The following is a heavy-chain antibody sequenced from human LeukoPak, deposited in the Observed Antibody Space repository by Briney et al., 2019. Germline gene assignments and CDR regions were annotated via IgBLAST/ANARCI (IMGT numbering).Heavy chain of an antibody. CDR3: ARAAPYYYDSSGYSAFDS. D-gene: IGHD3-22*01. J-gene: IGHJ3*02. CDR2: ISSTSSTI. CDR1: GFTFRSYS. V-gene: IGHV3-48*02. Sequence: GGSLRLSCAASGFTFRSYSMHWVRQAPGKGLEWVSYISSTSSTIYYADSVKGRFTISRDNAKNSLYLQMNSLRDEDTAVYYCARAAPYYYDSSGYSAFDSWGQGTMVTVSS.